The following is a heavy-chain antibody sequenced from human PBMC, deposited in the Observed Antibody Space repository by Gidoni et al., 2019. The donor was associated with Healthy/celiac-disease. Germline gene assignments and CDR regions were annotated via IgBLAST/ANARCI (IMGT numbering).Heavy chain of an antibody. CDR2: IIPILGIA. V-gene: IGHV1-69*04. Sequence: QVQLVQSGAEVKKPGSSVKVSCKASGGTFSSYAISWVRQAPGQGLEWMGRIIPILGIANYAQKFQGRVTITADKSTSTAYMELSSLRSEDTAVYYCARDPGSGSYFQGNWGQGTLVTVSS. D-gene: IGHD1-26*01. CDR1: GGTFSSYA. J-gene: IGHJ4*02. CDR3: ARDPGSGSYFQGN.